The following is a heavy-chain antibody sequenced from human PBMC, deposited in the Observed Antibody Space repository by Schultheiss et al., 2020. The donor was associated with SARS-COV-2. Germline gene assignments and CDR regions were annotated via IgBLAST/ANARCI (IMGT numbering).Heavy chain of an antibody. CDR3: ARGDYTAMVTNSGLFDY. D-gene: IGHD5-18*01. Sequence: ASVKVSCKASGYTFTGYYMHWVRQAPGQGLEWMGWINPNSGGTNYAQKFQGRVTMTRDTSISTAYMELSRLRSDDTAVYYCARGDYTAMVTNSGLFDYWGQGTLVTVSS. V-gene: IGHV1-2*02. CDR2: INPNSGGT. CDR1: GYTFTGYY. J-gene: IGHJ4*02.